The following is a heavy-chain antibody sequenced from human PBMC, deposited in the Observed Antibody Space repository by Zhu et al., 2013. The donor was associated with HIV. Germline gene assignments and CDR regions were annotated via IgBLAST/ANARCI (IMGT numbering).Heavy chain of an antibody. CDR2: IIPIFATT. CDR3: ATVPTWFDP. CDR1: GYTFTSYG. D-gene: IGHD1-1*01. J-gene: IGHJ5*02. Sequence: QVQLVQSGAEVKKPGASVKVSCKASGYTFTSYGISWVRQAPGQGLEWMGWIIPIFATTNYAQNFQGRVTITADKSTSTVFMELSSLTYADTAMYYCATVPTWFDPWGQGTLVIVSS. V-gene: IGHV1-69*06.